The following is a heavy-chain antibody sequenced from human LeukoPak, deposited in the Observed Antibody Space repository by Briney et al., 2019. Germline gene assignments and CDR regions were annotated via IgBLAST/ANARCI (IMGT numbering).Heavy chain of an antibody. CDR1: GYTFTTYY. J-gene: IGHJ6*03. CDR2: INPSDGRT. CDR3: ARGSRYMDV. Sequence: ASVKVSCKASGYTFTTYYMHWVRQAPGQGLEWMGIINPSDGRTTYAQKFQGRVSMTRDTSTSTVYMEPSSLRSEDTAMYYCARGSRYMDVWGKGTTVTVSS. V-gene: IGHV1-46*01.